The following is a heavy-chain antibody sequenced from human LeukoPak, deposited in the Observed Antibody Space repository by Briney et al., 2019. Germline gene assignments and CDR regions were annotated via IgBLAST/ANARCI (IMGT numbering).Heavy chain of an antibody. CDR3: ARRLLRTYYYGMDV. CDR1: GYTFTTYD. V-gene: IGHV1-8*01. CDR2: MNPNSGNT. J-gene: IGHJ6*02. Sequence: ASVTVSCKASGYTFTTYDINWVRQATGHGLEGMGWMNPNSGNTGYAQKFQGRVTMTRNTSISTAYMELSSLRSEDTAVYCCARRLLRTYYYGMDVWGQGTTVTVSS. D-gene: IGHD2-15*01.